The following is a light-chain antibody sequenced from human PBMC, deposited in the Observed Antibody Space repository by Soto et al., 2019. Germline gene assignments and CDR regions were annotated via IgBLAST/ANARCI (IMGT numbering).Light chain of an antibody. Sequence: QSALTQPASVSGSPGQSITISCTGTSSDVGGYNYVSWYQQHPGTSPKLMIYEVSNRPSGVSNRFSGSKSGNTASLIISGLQAEDEGDYYCSSYTARSTWVSGGGTKVTVL. CDR2: EVS. CDR1: SSDVGGYNY. V-gene: IGLV2-14*01. J-gene: IGLJ3*02. CDR3: SSYTARSTWV.